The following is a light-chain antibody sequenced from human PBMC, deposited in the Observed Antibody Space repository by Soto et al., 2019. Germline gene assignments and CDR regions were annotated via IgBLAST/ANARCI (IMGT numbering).Light chain of an antibody. V-gene: IGKV3-11*01. CDR1: QSVSSY. CDR3: QQRSNWPLSS. CDR2: DAS. Sequence: EIVLTQSPATLSLSPGERATLSCRASQSVSSYLAWYQQKPGQAPRLLIYDASNRATGIPARFSGSGSGTDFTLTISSLEPEDVAVYYCQQRSNWPLSSFGQGTKLEIK. J-gene: IGKJ2*01.